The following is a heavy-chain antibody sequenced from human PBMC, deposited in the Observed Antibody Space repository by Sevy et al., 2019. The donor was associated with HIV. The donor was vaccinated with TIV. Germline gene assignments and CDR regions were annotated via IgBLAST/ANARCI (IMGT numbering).Heavy chain of an antibody. CDR3: ARPRANYVDNYFFYAMDV. V-gene: IGHV3-30-3*01. Sequence: GGSLRLSCAASGFAFTNYYAMHWVRQAPGKGLEWVALISFDESDKYYADSVKGRFTISRDNFKTTLYLQMNSLTTEDTAVYYCARPRANYVDNYFFYAMDVWGQGTTVTVSS. CDR1: GFAFTNYYA. D-gene: IGHD4-17*01. CDR2: ISFDESDK. J-gene: IGHJ6*02.